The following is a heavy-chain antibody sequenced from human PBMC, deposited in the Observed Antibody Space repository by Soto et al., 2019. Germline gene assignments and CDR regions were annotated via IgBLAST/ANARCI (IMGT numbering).Heavy chain of an antibody. Sequence: EVQLVESGGGLVKPGGSLRLSCAASGFTFISYNMNWVRQAPGKGLEWVSSISDSSSYLYYADSVKGRFTISRDNAKNSLYLQMNSLRAEDTAVYYCARCLVSAYGSGIYDALDYWGQGTLVTVSS. CDR2: ISDSSSYL. J-gene: IGHJ4*02. CDR3: ARCLVSAYGSGIYDALDY. V-gene: IGHV3-21*01. CDR1: GFTFISYN. D-gene: IGHD3-10*01.